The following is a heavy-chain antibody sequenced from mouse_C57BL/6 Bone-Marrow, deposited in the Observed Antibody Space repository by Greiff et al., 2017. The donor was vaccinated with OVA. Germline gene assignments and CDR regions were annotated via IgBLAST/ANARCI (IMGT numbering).Heavy chain of an antibody. J-gene: IGHJ2*01. CDR1: GYAFSSSW. Sequence: QVQLQQSGPELVKPGASVKISCKASGYAFSSSWMNWVKQRPGKGLEWIGRIYPGDGDTNYNGKIKGKVTLTADKSSGTAYMQLSSLTSEDSAVYFCARHEDCYYASYVDYWGQGTTLTVSS. V-gene: IGHV1-82*01. CDR2: IYPGDGDT. D-gene: IGHD2-3*01. CDR3: ARHEDCYYASYVDY.